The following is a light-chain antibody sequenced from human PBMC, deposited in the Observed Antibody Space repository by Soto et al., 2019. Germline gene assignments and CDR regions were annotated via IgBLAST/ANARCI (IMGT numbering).Light chain of an antibody. CDR1: SSNIGSNF. J-gene: IGLJ3*02. CDR3: SVWEDNVDGWV. CDR2: KDN. Sequence: QSVLTQPPSASGTPGQKVTISCSGSSSNIGSNFVYWYQQVPGTAPKLLIYKDNQLPSGVPGRFSGSKSGTSVSLAISGLRPEEEAEYYCSVWEDNVDGWVFGVRTQLTVL. V-gene: IGLV1-47*01.